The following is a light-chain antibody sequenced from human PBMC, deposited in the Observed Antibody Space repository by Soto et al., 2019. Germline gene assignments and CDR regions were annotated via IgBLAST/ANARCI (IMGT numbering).Light chain of an antibody. J-gene: IGLJ1*01. Sequence: SYVVTQPPSVSVAPGQTARITCGGNNIGGKSVHWHQQKPGQAPVLVIYYDTDRPSGIPERFSGSNSGNTATLTISRVEAGDEADYYCQVWDSSSDHYVFGSGTKVTVL. V-gene: IGLV3-21*01. CDR3: QVWDSSSDHYV. CDR2: YDT. CDR1: NIGGKS.